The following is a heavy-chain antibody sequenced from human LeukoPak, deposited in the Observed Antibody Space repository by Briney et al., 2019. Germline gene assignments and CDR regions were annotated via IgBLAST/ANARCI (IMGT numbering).Heavy chain of an antibody. Sequence: ASVKVSCKASGYTFTGYYMHWVRQAPGQGLEWMGWINPNSGGTNYAQKFQGRVTMTRDTSISTAYMELSRLRSDDTAVYYCARDRPRYSSSWNDYWGQGTLSPSPQ. CDR3: ARDRPRYSSSWNDY. J-gene: IGHJ4*02. CDR2: INPNSGGT. V-gene: IGHV1-2*02. CDR1: GYTFTGYY. D-gene: IGHD6-13*01.